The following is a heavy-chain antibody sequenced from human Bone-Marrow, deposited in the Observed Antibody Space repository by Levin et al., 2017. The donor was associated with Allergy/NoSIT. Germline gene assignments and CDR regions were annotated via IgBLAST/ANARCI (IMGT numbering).Heavy chain of an antibody. V-gene: IGHV4-39*01. CDR3: ARQYHGDHGAPNWFDP. CDR2: INYSGST. J-gene: IGHJ5*02. D-gene: IGHD4-17*01. Sequence: SETLSLTCIVSGDSISSSSYYWGWIRQPPGKGPEWIGSINYSGSTDYNPSLRSRVTVSVDTSKNQFSLRLSSVTAADTAIYSCARQYHGDHGAPNWFDPWGQGMLVTVSS. CDR1: GDSISSSSYY.